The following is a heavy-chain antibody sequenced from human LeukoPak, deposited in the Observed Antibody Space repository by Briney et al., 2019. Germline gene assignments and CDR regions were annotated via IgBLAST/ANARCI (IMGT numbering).Heavy chain of an antibody. CDR1: GGTFSSYA. CDR3: ATSKGSRVGATMDY. D-gene: IGHD1-26*01. CDR2: IIPIFGTA. Sequence: SVKVSCKASGGTFSSYAISWVRQAPGQGLEWMGRIIPIFGTANYAQKFQGRVTITTDESTSTAYMELRSLRSDDTAVYYCATSKGSRVGATMDYWGQGTLVTVSS. J-gene: IGHJ4*02. V-gene: IGHV1-69*05.